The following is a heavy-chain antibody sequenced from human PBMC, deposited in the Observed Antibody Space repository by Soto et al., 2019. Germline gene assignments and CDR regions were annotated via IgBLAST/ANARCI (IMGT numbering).Heavy chain of an antibody. Sequence: PGGSLRLSCAASGFTFSRYAMSWVRQAPGKGLEWVSAISGSGGSTYYADSVKGRFTISRDNSKNTLYLQMNSLRAEDTAVYYCAKNGNYGDYYFDYWGQGTLVTVSS. CDR3: AKNGNYGDYYFDY. V-gene: IGHV3-23*01. CDR1: GFTFSRYA. CDR2: ISGSGGST. J-gene: IGHJ4*02. D-gene: IGHD4-17*01.